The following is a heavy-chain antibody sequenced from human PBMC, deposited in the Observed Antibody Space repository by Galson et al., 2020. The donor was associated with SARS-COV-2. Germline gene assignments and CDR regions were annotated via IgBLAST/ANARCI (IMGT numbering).Heavy chain of an antibody. CDR1: AYDFTPYS. Sequence: SLKVPCTASAYDFTPYSSGCLRPMPANPLVWTGTIYPRDSATRYSPSFQGQVTISVDKSISTAYLQWSSLKALDTAMFYCARFQNRVSDTSGDYRFDYWGQGTRVTVSS. D-gene: IGHD3-22*01. CDR3: ARFQNRVSDTSGDYRFDY. CDR2: IYPRDSAT. J-gene: IGHJ4*02. V-gene: IGHV5-51*01.